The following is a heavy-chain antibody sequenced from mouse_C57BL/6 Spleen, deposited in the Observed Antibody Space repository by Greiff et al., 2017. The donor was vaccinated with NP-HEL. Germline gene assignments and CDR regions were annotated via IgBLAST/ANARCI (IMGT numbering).Heavy chain of an antibody. CDR1: GYSFTGYF. J-gene: IGHJ4*01. D-gene: IGHD2-3*01. CDR3: ARYDDYDDMDY. CDR2: INPYNGDT. Sequence: EVKLVESGPELVKPGDSVKISCKASGYSFTGYFMNWVMQSHGKSLEWIGRINPYNGDTFYNQKFKGKATLTVDKSSSTAHMELRSLTSEDSAVYYCARYDDYDDMDYWGQGTSVTVSS. V-gene: IGHV1-20*01.